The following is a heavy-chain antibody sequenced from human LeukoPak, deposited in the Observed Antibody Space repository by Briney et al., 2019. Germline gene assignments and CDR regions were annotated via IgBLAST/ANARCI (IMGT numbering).Heavy chain of an antibody. CDR2: IYTSGST. CDR3: ARASYYGDY. CDR1: GGSISSGNYY. D-gene: IGHD4-17*01. Sequence: SQTLSLTCTVSGGSISSGNYYWSWIRQPAGKGLEWIGRIYTSGSTNYNPSLKSRVTISVDTSKNQFSLKLSSVTAADTAVYYCARASYYGDYWGQGTLVTVSS. V-gene: IGHV4-61*02. J-gene: IGHJ4*02.